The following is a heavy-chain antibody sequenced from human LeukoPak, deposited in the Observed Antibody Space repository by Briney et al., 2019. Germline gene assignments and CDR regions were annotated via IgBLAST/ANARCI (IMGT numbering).Heavy chain of an antibody. CDR2: FYYSGST. CDR3: ARKQWVPYYFDY. D-gene: IGHD6-19*01. CDR1: GGFINNYY. V-gene: IGHV4-59*01. Sequence: PSETLSLTCTVSGGFINNYYWSWIRQPPGKGLEWIGYFYYSGSTNYNPSLKSRVTISVDTSNNQFSLKLSSVTAADTAVYYCARKQWVPYYFDYWGQGTLVTVSS. J-gene: IGHJ4*02.